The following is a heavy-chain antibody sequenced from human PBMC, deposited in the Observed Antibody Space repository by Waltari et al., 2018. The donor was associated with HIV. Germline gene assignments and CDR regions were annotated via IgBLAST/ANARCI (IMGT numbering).Heavy chain of an antibody. Sequence: VQMLESGGDLVQPGGSLRLSCAVSGLNFATSGLGWVRQAPGKGVDWMSAITSSGGRTYYAESVKGRFIISRDNSKKTVTLQLKNLRLGDTAMYYCATCNIGSGWYLKSPIRIWGQGILVTVS. J-gene: IGHJ4*02. D-gene: IGHD6-19*01. V-gene: IGHV3-23*01. CDR1: GLNFATSG. CDR3: ATCNIGSGWYLKSPIRI. CDR2: ITSSGGRT.